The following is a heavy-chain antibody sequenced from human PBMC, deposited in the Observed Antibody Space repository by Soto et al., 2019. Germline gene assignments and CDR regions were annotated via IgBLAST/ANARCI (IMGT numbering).Heavy chain of an antibody. CDR1: GFTFSSYA. Sequence: EVQLLESGGGLVQPGGSLRLSCAASGFTFSSYAMSWVRQAPGKGLEWVSAISGSGGSTYYADSVKGRVTISRDNSKNTLYLQTNSLSAEDTAVYYCANPYGGNSRIDYWGQGTLVTVSS. V-gene: IGHV3-23*01. D-gene: IGHD4-17*01. CDR2: ISGSGGST. CDR3: ANPYGGNSRIDY. J-gene: IGHJ4*02.